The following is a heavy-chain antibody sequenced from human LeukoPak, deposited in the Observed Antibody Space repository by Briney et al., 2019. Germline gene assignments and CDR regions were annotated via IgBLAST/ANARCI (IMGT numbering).Heavy chain of an antibody. CDR1: GFTFSSYA. Sequence: PGGSLRLSCAASGFTFSSYAMSWVRQAPGKGLGWVSAISGSGGSTYYADSVKGRFTISRDNSKNTLYLQMNSLRAEDTAVYYCAKMVLTVTSPDYYYYMDVCGKGTTVTVSS. V-gene: IGHV3-23*01. CDR3: AKMVLTVTSPDYYYYMDV. J-gene: IGHJ6*03. CDR2: ISGSGGST. D-gene: IGHD4-11*01.